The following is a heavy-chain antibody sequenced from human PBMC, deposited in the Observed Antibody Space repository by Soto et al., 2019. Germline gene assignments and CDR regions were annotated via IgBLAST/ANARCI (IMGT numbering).Heavy chain of an antibody. V-gene: IGHV4-59*01. J-gene: IGHJ5*02. CDR1: GGSIRSYY. Sequence: SETLSLTCTVSGGSIRSYYWSWIRQPPGKGLEWIGYIYHSGSINYNPSLKSRVIISVDTAKNQFSLRLSSVTAADTAVYYCTGAYYDINGYSLDPWGQGTSVTVSS. CDR2: IYHSGSI. CDR3: TGAYYDINGYSLDP. D-gene: IGHD3-22*01.